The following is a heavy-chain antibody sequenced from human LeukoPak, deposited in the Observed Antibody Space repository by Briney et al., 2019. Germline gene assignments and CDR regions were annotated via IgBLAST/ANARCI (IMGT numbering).Heavy chain of an antibody. V-gene: IGHV1-18*01. CDR3: ARTSSWYYYYYMDV. D-gene: IGHD6-13*01. J-gene: IGHJ6*03. CDR2: ISAYNGNT. Sequence: ASVKVSCKASGYTFTSYGISWVRQAPGQGLEWMGWISAYNGNTNYAQKFQGGVTMTTDTSTSTAYMELRSLRSDDTAVYYCARTSSWYYYYYMDVWGKGTTVTVSS. CDR1: GYTFTSYG.